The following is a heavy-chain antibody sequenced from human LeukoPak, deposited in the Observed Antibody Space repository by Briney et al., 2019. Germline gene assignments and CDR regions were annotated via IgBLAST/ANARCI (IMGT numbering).Heavy chain of an antibody. D-gene: IGHD4-17*01. CDR1: GFTFSSYG. CDR2: ISYDGSNK. Sequence: PGRSLRLSCAASGFTFSSYGMHWVRQAPGKGLEWVAVISYDGSNKYYADSVKGRFTISRDNSKNTLYLQMNSLRAEDTAVYYCASSNDYGDYGFDYWGQGTLVTVSP. V-gene: IGHV3-30*03. J-gene: IGHJ4*02. CDR3: ASSNDYGDYGFDY.